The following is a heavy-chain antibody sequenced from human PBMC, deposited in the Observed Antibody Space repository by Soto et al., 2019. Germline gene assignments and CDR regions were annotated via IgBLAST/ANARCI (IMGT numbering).Heavy chain of an antibody. V-gene: IGHV4-61*01. Sequence: PSDTLHHTYTVSGGSVSAGRYYWNWIRQPPGKGLEWTGYIYVSGSTNYNPSLKSRVTMSIDTSKNQFSLKLSSVTTADTAVYFCTRDVDFGEEDVWGQGTTVT. D-gene: IGHD4-17*01. CDR1: GGSVSAGRYY. J-gene: IGHJ6*02. CDR3: TRDVDFGEEDV. CDR2: IYVSGST.